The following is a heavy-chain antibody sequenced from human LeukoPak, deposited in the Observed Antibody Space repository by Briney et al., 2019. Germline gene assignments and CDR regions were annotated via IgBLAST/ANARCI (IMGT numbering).Heavy chain of an antibody. CDR3: ARRVGRYFGERAYYYNYMDV. Sequence: SETLSLTCAVYGGSFSGYYWSWIRQPPGKGLEWIGEVNHSGSRKYSPSLMSRVTISADTSKNQFSLKLTSVTAADTAVYYCARRVGRYFGERAYYYNYMDVWGSGATVTISS. D-gene: IGHD3-10*01. CDR1: GGSFSGYY. V-gene: IGHV4-34*01. J-gene: IGHJ6*03. CDR2: VNHSGSR.